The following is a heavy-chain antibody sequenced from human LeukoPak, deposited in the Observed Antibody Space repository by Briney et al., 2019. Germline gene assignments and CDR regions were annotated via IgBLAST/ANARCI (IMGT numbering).Heavy chain of an antibody. Sequence: PVASVKVSCKASGYTFTSYGISWVRQAPGQGLEWMGWISAYNGNTNYAQKLQGRVTMTTDTSTSTAYMELRSLRSDDTAVYYCARDGIAVAGTNWFDPWGQGTLVTVSS. CDR2: ISAYNGNT. D-gene: IGHD6-19*01. CDR1: GYTFTSYG. CDR3: ARDGIAVAGTNWFDP. J-gene: IGHJ5*02. V-gene: IGHV1-18*01.